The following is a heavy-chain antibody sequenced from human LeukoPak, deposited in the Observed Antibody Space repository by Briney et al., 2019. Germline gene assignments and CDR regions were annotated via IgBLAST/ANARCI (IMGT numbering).Heavy chain of an antibody. CDR3: AKDGLYCTGGSCYDLLNS. J-gene: IGHJ4*02. Sequence: PGGSLRLSCAASGFSFSNSGMHWVRQAPGKRLEWVAILPYDGNNEYYADSVKGRFTASRDNSENTLYPQMNSLRSEDTAVYYCAKDGLYCTGGSCYDLLNSWGQGTLVIVSS. V-gene: IGHV3-30*18. CDR1: GFSFSNSG. CDR2: LPYDGNNE. D-gene: IGHD2-15*01.